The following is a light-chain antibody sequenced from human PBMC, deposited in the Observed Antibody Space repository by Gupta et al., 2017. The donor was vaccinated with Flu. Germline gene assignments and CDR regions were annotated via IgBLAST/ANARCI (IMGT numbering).Light chain of an antibody. J-gene: IGKJ1*01. V-gene: IGKV1-39*01. CDR3: QQTKTVPRT. Sequence: DIQMTQSPSSLYASVGDRVTVSCRTSQSVSGYLNWYQQKPGKAPNLLIYAASTLQNGVPIRFSGSGSGTDFTLTIDSLQPEDIATYYCQQTKTVPRTFGQGTKVELK. CDR2: AAS. CDR1: QSVSGY.